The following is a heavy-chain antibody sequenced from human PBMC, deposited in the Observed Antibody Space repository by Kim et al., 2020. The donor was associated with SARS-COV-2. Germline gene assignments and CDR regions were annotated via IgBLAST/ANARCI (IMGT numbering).Heavy chain of an antibody. Sequence: GESLKISCKGSGYSFTSYWIGWVRQMPGKGLEWMGIIYPGDSDTRYSPSFQGQVTISADKSISTAYLQWSSLKASDTAMYYCARGFGIRVEAGTPDYWGQGTLVTVSS. CDR3: ARGFGIRVEAGTPDY. V-gene: IGHV5-51*01. CDR1: GYSFTSYW. J-gene: IGHJ4*02. CDR2: IYPGDSDT. D-gene: IGHD1-7*01.